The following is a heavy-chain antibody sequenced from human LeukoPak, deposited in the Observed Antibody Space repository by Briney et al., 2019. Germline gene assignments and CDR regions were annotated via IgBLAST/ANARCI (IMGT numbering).Heavy chain of an antibody. CDR2: IIPILGIA. V-gene: IGHV1-69*02. Sequence: AASVKVSCKASGGTFSSYTISWVRQAPGQGLEWMGRIIPILGIANYAQEFQGRVTITADKSTSTAYMELSSLRSEDTAVYYCARGSSGWLNWFDPWGQGTLVTVSS. J-gene: IGHJ5*02. CDR1: GGTFSSYT. D-gene: IGHD6-19*01. CDR3: ARGSSGWLNWFDP.